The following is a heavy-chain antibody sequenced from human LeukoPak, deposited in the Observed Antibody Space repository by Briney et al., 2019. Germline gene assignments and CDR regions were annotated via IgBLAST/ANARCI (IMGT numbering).Heavy chain of an antibody. CDR1: GGSISSYY. V-gene: IGHV4-59*08. J-gene: IGHJ4*02. Sequence: SETLSLTCTVSGGSISSYYWSWLRQPPGKGLEWIGYIYYSGSTNYNPSLKSRVTISVDTSKNQFSLKLSSVTAADTAVYYCARHALGQWSWGQGTLVTVSS. D-gene: IGHD6-19*01. CDR3: ARHALGQWS. CDR2: IYYSGST.